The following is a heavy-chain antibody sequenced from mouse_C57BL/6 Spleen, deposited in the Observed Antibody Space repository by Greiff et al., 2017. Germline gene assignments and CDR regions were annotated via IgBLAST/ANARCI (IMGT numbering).Heavy chain of an antibody. Sequence: EVKLVESGGGLVQPGGSLSLSCAASGFTFTDYYMSWVRQPPGKALEWLGFIRNKANGYTTEYSASVKGRFTISRDNSQSILYLQMNALRAEDSATYYCARSRLVDYAMGYWGQGTSVTVSS. CDR1: GFTFTDYY. J-gene: IGHJ4*01. CDR3: ARSRLVDYAMGY. CDR2: IRNKANGYTT. V-gene: IGHV7-3*01.